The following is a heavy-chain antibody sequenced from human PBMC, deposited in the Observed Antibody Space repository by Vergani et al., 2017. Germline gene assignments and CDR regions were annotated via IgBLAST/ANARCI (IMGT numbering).Heavy chain of an antibody. D-gene: IGHD3-3*01. J-gene: IGHJ6*03. CDR1: GFTFTSSA. V-gene: IGHV1-69*01. Sequence: QLVQSGPEVKKPGTSVKVSCKASGFTFTSSAMQWVRQAPGQGLEWMGGIIPIFGTANYAQKFQDRVTITADESTSTGYMELSSLRSEDTAVYYCARDRLDFWSAYYSYYQNMDVWGKGTTVTVSS. CDR3: ARDRLDFWSAYYSYYQNMDV. CDR2: IIPIFGTA.